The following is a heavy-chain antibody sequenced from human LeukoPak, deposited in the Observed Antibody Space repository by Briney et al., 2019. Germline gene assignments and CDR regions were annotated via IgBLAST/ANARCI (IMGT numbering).Heavy chain of an antibody. J-gene: IGHJ4*02. CDR1: GFTFSGHS. CDR2: INQDGSET. Sequence: PGGSLRLSCSASGFTFSGHSMTWVRQAPGKGLEWVANINQDGSETFHADSVKGRFTISRDNAKNSLYLQMHSLRAEDTAVYYCARDLGDTSGYYFDYWGQGTLVTVSS. D-gene: IGHD3-22*01. V-gene: IGHV3-7*01. CDR3: ARDLGDTSGYYFDY.